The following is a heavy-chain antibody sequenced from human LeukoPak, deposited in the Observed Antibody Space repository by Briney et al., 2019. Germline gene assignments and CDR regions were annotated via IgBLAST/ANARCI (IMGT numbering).Heavy chain of an antibody. Sequence: GGSLRLSCAASGFTFSSYGMHWVRQAPGKGLEWVAVIWYDGSNKYYADSVKGRFTISRDNSKNTLYLQMNSLKTEDTAVYYCTTVAFDDILTGYYNVLDYWGQGTLVTVSS. D-gene: IGHD3-9*01. V-gene: IGHV3-33*01. CDR3: TTVAFDDILTGYYNVLDY. CDR2: IWYDGSNK. CDR1: GFTFSSYG. J-gene: IGHJ4*02.